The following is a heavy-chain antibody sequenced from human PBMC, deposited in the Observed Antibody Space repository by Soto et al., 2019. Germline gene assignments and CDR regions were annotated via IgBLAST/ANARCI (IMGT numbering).Heavy chain of an antibody. J-gene: IGHJ4*02. D-gene: IGHD3-10*01. V-gene: IGHV3-74*01. CDR1: GFPFRCYW. Sequence: GGSLGLSFAASGFPFRCYWIDWVRPAPGEGLVWVSRIKSDGSNINYADSGKGRFTISRDNAKNTLYLQMNSLRAEDTAIYYCARGGFSGSGSFIQGDYWGQGTLVTVSS. CDR2: IKSDGSNI. CDR3: ARGGFSGSGSFIQGDY.